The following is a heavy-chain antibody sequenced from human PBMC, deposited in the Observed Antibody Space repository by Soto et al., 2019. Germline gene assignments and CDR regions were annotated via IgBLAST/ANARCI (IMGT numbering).Heavy chain of an antibody. Sequence: GGSLRLSCAASGFTFSAFGMHWVRQAPGKGLEWVAVIAYDGDKKYYANSVKGRFIVSRDNSRNTAHLDMNSLRPEDTAVYYCAKDSGAPPKVGQWLPAGMDVWGQGTTVTVS. D-gene: IGHD6-19*01. J-gene: IGHJ6*02. CDR2: IAYDGDKK. V-gene: IGHV3-30*18. CDR3: AKDSGAPPKVGQWLPAGMDV. CDR1: GFTFSAFG.